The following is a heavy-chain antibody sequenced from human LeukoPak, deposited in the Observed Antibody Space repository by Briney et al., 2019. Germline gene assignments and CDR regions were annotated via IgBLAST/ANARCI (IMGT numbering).Heavy chain of an antibody. CDR3: ASHRNLGYCSSTSCYLDYYYGMDV. CDR2: INAGSGNT. V-gene: IGHV1-3*01. Sequence: ASVKVSCKASGYTFTGYYMHWVRQAPGQRLEWMGWINAGSGNTKYSQKFQGRVTITRDTSASTAYMELSSLRSEDTAVYYCASHRNLGYCSSTSCYLDYYYGMDVWGQGTTVTVSS. D-gene: IGHD2-2*01. J-gene: IGHJ6*02. CDR1: GYTFTGYY.